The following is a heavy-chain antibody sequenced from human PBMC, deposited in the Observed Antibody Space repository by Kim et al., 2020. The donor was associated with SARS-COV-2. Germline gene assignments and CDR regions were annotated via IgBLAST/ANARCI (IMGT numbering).Heavy chain of an antibody. CDR1: GFTFSRYW. V-gene: IGHV3-74*01. J-gene: IGHJ4*02. Sequence: GGSLRLSCAASGFTFSRYWMHWVRQPPGKGLVWVSRIYSDGSGTSYADSVKGRFTISRDNAKNTLYLQMNSLRAEDTALYYCARRAVDSSGTYYFDYWGQGPLVTVSS. CDR3: ARRAVDSSGTYYFDY. CDR2: IYSDGSGT. D-gene: IGHD3-22*01.